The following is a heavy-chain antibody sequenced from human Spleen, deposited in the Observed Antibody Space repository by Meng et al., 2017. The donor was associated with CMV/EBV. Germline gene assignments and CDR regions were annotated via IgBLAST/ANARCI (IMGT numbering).Heavy chain of an antibody. D-gene: IGHD3-22*01. J-gene: IGHJ4*02. CDR2: MKPNSGTT. CDR3: ARETSGYYRGAFDY. CDR1: RSTFTSYD. V-gene: IGHV1-8*01. Sequence: SRSTFTSYDIDWLRQATGQRLAWMGWMKPNSGTTGYAQKFQGRVTMTRNTSIRTAYMELSSLRSEDTAVYYCARETSGYYRGAFDYWGQGTLVTVSS.